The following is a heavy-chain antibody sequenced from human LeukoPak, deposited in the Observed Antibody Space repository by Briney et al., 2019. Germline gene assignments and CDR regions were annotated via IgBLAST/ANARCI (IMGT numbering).Heavy chain of an antibody. J-gene: IGHJ3*02. V-gene: IGHV3-11*04. CDR3: ARPRVPAAIHDAFDI. CDR1: GFTFSDYY. Sequence: GGSLRLSCAASGFTFSDYYMSWIRQAPGKGLEWVSYISSSGSTIYYADSVKGRFTISRDNAKNSLYLQMNSLRAEDTAVYYCARPRVPAAIHDAFDIRGQGTMVTVSS. CDR2: ISSSGSTI. D-gene: IGHD2-2*02.